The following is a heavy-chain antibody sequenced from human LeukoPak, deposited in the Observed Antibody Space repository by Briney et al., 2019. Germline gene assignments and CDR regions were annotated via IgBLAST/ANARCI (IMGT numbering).Heavy chain of an antibody. CDR3: ARGCLSGSVFCC. CDR1: GGSISSGGYY. V-gene: IGHV4-31*03. D-gene: IGHD3-16*02. Sequence: SETLSLTCTVSGGSISSGGYYWSWIRQHPGKGLECIGYIYYSGSTYYNPSLKSRVTISVDTSKNQFSLKLSSVTAADTAVYYCARGCLSGSVFCCWGQGTLVTVSS. CDR2: IYYSGST. J-gene: IGHJ4*02.